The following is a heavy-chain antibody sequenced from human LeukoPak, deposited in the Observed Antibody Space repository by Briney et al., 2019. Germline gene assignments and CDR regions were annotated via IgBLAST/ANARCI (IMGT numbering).Heavy chain of an antibody. CDR1: GFTFSTYA. J-gene: IGHJ6*02. Sequence: LAGGSLRLSCTASGFTFSTYAMNWVRQAPEKGLEWVSAISGSGGSTYYADSVKGRFTISRDNSKNTLYLQMNSLRAEDTAVYYCAKDSSSWYFLDYYYGMDVWGQGTTVTVSS. CDR2: ISGSGGST. D-gene: IGHD6-13*01. V-gene: IGHV3-23*01. CDR3: AKDSSSWYFLDYYYGMDV.